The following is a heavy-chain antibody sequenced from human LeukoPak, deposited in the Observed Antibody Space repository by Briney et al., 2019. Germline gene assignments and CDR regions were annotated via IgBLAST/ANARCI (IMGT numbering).Heavy chain of an antibody. CDR2: IYYSGST. Sequence: SETLSLTCTVSGGSISSYYWSWIRQPPGKGLEWIGYIYYSGSTNYNPSLKSRVTISVDTSKNQFSLKLSSVTAADTAVYYCARAGYSSSGYAFDIWGQGTMVTVSS. J-gene: IGHJ3*02. CDR3: ARAGYSSSGYAFDI. V-gene: IGHV4-59*12. D-gene: IGHD6-13*01. CDR1: GGSISSYY.